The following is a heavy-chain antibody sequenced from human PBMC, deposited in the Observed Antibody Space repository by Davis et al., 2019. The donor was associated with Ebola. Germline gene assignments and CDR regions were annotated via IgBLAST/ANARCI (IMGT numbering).Heavy chain of an antibody. J-gene: IGHJ4*02. Sequence: AASVKVSCKASGYIFTTYAMHWVRQAPGQRLEWMGWVHGGNGNTKYSQRFQGRVAMTTDTSTNTAYMEVGSLRSDDTAVYYCARAQFPTTSDHWGQGTLVTVSS. D-gene: IGHD1-1*01. V-gene: IGHV1-3*01. CDR2: VHGGNGNT. CDR3: ARAQFPTTSDH. CDR1: GYIFTTYA.